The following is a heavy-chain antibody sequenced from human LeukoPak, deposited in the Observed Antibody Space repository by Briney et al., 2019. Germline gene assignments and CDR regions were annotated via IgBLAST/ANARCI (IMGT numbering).Heavy chain of an antibody. CDR2: IRYDGSNK. CDR1: GYTFSSYG. J-gene: IGHJ4*02. V-gene: IGHV3-30*02. CDR3: AKDREYHDSSGYSYFDY. D-gene: IGHD3-22*01. Sequence: GGSLRLSCAASGYTFSSYGMHWVRQAPGKGLEWVAFIRYDGSNKYYADSVKGRFTISRDNSKNTLYLQMNSLRAEDTAVYYCAKDREYHDSSGYSYFDYWGQGTLVTVSS.